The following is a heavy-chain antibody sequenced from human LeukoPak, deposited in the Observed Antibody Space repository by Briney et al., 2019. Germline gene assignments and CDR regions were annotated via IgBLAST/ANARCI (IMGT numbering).Heavy chain of an antibody. CDR2: INNDGSGT. CDR3: VRETAVTGSYYFDY. V-gene: IGHV3-74*01. CDR1: GFTFSSYW. Sequence: GGSLRLSCAASGFTFSSYWMHWVRQAPGKGLVWVSRINNDGSGTTYADSVKGRFTVSRDNAKNTLYLQMDSVRPEDTAVYYCVRETAVTGSYYFDYWGQGTLVTVSS. D-gene: IGHD6-19*01. J-gene: IGHJ4*02.